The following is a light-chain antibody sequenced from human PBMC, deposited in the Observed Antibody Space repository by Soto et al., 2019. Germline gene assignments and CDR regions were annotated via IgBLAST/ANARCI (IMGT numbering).Light chain of an antibody. Sequence: QSALTQPASVSGSPGQSITISCTGSGRDIGAYDYVSWYQQHPGKAPKLIIYGVKNWPSGVSNRFSASKSAFTASLTISGLQTEDEADYYCSSYTTSYFYVFGPGTQLTVL. CDR1: GRDIGAYDY. J-gene: IGLJ1*01. V-gene: IGLV2-14*01. CDR2: GVK. CDR3: SSYTTSYFYV.